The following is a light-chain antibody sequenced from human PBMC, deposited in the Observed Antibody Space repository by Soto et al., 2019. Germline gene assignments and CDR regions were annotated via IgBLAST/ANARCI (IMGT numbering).Light chain of an antibody. CDR3: QQYNNWPIT. V-gene: IGKV3D-15*01. CDR1: QSVSSN. J-gene: IGKJ5*01. CDR2: GAS. Sequence: EIVMTQSPATLSVSPGERATLSCRASQSVSSNLAWYQQKPGQAPRLLIYGASNRATGIPARFSGSGSGTDFTLTISSLQSEDFAVYYCQQYNNWPITFGQGTRLEIK.